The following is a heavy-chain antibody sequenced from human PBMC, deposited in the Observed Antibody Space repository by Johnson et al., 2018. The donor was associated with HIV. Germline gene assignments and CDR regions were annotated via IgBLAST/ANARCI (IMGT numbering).Heavy chain of an antibody. CDR3: AREGAWELRPGAFDS. CDR2: ISYDGSNK. J-gene: IGHJ3*02. D-gene: IGHD1-7*01. Sequence: QVQLVESGGGVVQPGRSLRLSCAASGFTFSSYAMHWVRQAPGKGLEWVAVISYDGSNKYYADSVKGRFSISRDNSKSTLYLQMTSLRAEDTAVYYCAREGAWELRPGAFDSWGPGTMVTVSS. CDR1: GFTFSSYA. V-gene: IGHV3-30*04.